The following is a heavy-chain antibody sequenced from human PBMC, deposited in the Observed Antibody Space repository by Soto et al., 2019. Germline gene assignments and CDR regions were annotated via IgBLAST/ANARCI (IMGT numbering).Heavy chain of an antibody. J-gene: IGHJ4*02. CDR3: TRESGSLVPAAMFY. CDR1: GFTFSSNG. D-gene: IGHD2-2*01. Sequence: AGGSLRLSCAAYGFTFSSNGMHWVRQAPGKGMEWVAVIWYDGSNKYYADSVKGRFTISTDNSKHTLYLQMNCQRAEDTAVYYCTRESGSLVPAAMFYWGQGTLVTVSS. V-gene: IGHV3-33*01. CDR2: IWYDGSNK.